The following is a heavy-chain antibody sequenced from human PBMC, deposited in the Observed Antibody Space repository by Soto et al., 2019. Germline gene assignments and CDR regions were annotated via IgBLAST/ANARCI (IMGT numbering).Heavy chain of an antibody. Sequence: GGSLRLSCVASGFTFSDYYMSWIRQAPGKGLEWVSYISSSSSYTNYADSVKGRFTVSRDNAKNTLYLQINSLTAEDTAVYYCARGTLTSIDMVDYWGQGTLVTVSS. CDR1: GFTFSDYY. V-gene: IGHV3-11*06. D-gene: IGHD2-21*01. J-gene: IGHJ4*02. CDR3: ARGTLTSIDMVDY. CDR2: ISSSSSYT.